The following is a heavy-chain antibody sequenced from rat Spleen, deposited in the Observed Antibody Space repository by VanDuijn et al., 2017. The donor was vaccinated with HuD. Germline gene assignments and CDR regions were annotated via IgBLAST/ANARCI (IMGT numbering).Heavy chain of an antibody. CDR2: ISYGDSSGHSST. CDR3: ARPTECIAWFAY. D-gene: IGHD1-11*01. J-gene: IGHJ3*01. V-gene: IGHV5-29*01. Sequence: EVQLVESGGGLVQPGRSLKLSCAASGFTFSDYGMAWVRQAPTKGLEWVATISYGDSSGHSSTYYRDSVKGRLTISRNNAKSSLYLQMDSLRSEDTATYYCARPTECIAWFAYWGQGTLVTVSS. CDR1: GFTFSDYG.